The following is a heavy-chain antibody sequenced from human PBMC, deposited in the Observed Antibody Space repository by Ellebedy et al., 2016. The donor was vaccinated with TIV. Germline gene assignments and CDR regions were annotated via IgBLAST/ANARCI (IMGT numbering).Heavy chain of an antibody. J-gene: IGHJ6*02. D-gene: IGHD5-18*01. CDR2: ISYDRSNK. V-gene: IGHV3-30*18. CDR1: GFTFSSYG. Sequence: GESLKISCAASGFTFSSYGMHWVRQAPGKGLEWVAVISYDRSNKYYSDSVKGRFTISRDNSKNTLYLQMNSLRAEDTAVYYCAKDRDSENTGLVTWISMDVWGQGTTVTVSS. CDR3: AKDRDSENTGLVTWISMDV.